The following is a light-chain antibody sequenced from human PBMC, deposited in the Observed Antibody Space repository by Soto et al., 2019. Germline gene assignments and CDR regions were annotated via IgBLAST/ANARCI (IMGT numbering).Light chain of an antibody. CDR1: SSDVGGYNY. V-gene: IGLV2-14*03. J-gene: IGLJ2*01. CDR2: DVS. Sequence: QSALPQPASVSGSPGQSITISCTGTSSDVGGYNYVSWYQQHPGKAPKLMIYDVSYRPSGVSNRFSGSKSGNTASLTISGLQAEDEADYYCSSYTSSSTLFGGGTNLTVL. CDR3: SSYTSSSTL.